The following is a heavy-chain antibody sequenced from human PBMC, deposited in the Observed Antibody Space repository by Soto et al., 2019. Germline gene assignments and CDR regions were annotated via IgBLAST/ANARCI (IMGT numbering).Heavy chain of an antibody. D-gene: IGHD3-10*01. Sequence: GGSLRLSCAASGFTFDDYAMHWVRQAPGKGLEWVSGISWNSGSIGYADSVKGRFTISRDNAKNSLYLQMNSLRAEDTALYYCAKDMRGSGSYYGPYYYYGMDVWGQGTTVTVSS. CDR3: AKDMRGSGSYYGPYYYYGMDV. CDR2: ISWNSGSI. CDR1: GFTFDDYA. V-gene: IGHV3-9*01. J-gene: IGHJ6*02.